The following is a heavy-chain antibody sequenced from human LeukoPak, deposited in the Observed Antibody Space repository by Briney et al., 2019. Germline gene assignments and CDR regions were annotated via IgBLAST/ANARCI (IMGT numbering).Heavy chain of an antibody. D-gene: IGHD6-13*01. CDR3: AKVYSSSWYYFDY. J-gene: IGHJ4*02. CDR1: GFTFSSYG. V-gene: IGHV3-30*18. CDR2: ISYDGSNK. Sequence: GGSLRLSCAASGFTFSSYGMHWVRQAPGKGLEWVAVISYDGSNKYYADSVKGRFTISRDNSKNTLYLQMNSLRAEDTAIYYCAKVYSSSWYYFDYWGQGTLVTVSS.